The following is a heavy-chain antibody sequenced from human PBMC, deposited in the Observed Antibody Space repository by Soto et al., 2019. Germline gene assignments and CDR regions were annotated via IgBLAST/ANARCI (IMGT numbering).Heavy chain of an antibody. V-gene: IGHV3-30*04. CDR2: ISYDGSNK. CDR3: ARDLVSNSYYYYGMDV. D-gene: IGHD4-4*01. J-gene: IGHJ6*02. CDR1: GFTFSSYA. Sequence: GGSLRLSCAASGFTFSSYAMHWVRQAPGKGLEWVAVISYDGSNKYYADSVKGRFTISRDNSKNTLYLQMNSLRAEDTAVYYCARDLVSNSYYYYGMDVWGQGTTVTVSS.